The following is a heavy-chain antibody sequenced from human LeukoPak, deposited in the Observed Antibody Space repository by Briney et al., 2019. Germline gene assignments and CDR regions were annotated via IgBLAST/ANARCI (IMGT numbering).Heavy chain of an antibody. V-gene: IGHV3-48*03. Sequence: GWSLRLSCAASGFTFSSYEMTWVRQAPGKGLERVSYISSSGRVTHYADSVSGRFTISRDDAKNSLYLQMNSLRAEDTAIYYCARGTDSLWFGELSCCACDIWGQGTMVSVSS. D-gene: IGHD3-10*01. CDR3: ARGTDSLWFGELSCCACDI. J-gene: IGHJ3*02. CDR1: GFTFSSYE. CDR2: ISSSGRVT.